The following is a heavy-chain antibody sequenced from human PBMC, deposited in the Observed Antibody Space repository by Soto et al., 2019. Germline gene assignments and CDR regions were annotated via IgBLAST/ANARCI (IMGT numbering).Heavy chain of an antibody. CDR2: IYYSGST. CDR3: ARGLTYYDFWSGSSYYYYGMDV. V-gene: IGHV4-30-4*01. Sequence: PSETLSLTCTVSGGSISSGDYYWSWIRQPPGKGLEWIGYIYYSGSTYYNPSLKSRVTISVDTSKNQFSLKLSSVTAADTAVYYCARGLTYYDFWSGSSYYYYGMDVWGQGTTVTVSS. J-gene: IGHJ6*02. D-gene: IGHD3-3*01. CDR1: GGSISSGDYY.